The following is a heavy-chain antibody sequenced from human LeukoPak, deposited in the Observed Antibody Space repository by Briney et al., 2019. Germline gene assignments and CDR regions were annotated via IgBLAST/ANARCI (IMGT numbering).Heavy chain of an antibody. CDR3: ARGVYSNYPNYYYMDV. Sequence: PGGSLRLSCAASGFRFDDYGMSWVRQPPGKGLEWVPGIRWSGGSTGYADSVKGRFIISRDNAKNSLYLQMNSLRAEDSALYYCARGVYSNYPNYYYMDVWGKGTTVTVSS. CDR2: IRWSGGST. D-gene: IGHD4-11*01. J-gene: IGHJ6*03. V-gene: IGHV3-20*04. CDR1: GFRFDDYG.